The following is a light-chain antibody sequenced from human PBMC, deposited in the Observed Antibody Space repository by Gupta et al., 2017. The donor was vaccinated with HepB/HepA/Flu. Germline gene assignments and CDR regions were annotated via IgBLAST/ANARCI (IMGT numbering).Light chain of an antibody. CDR1: SRYVGGYNF. CDR2: DVT. V-gene: IGLV2-14*03. CDR3: TSYTSSSTVL. Sequence: SALPQPASVSGSPGQSITISCTGSSRYVGGYNFVSWYQQHPGQAPKLLSYDVTNRPSGVSNRFSGSKSGNTSSLTISGLQVGDEADYYCTSYTSSSTVLFGGGTRLTV. J-gene: IGLJ3*02.